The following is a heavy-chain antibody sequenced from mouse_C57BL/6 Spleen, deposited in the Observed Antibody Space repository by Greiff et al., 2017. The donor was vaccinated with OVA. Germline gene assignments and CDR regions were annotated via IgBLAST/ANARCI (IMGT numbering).Heavy chain of an antibody. CDR3: ARIGPYDYDVSWFAY. D-gene: IGHD2-4*01. J-gene: IGHJ3*01. V-gene: IGHV2-2*01. Sequence: QVQLQQSGPGLVQPSQRLSITCTVSGFSLTSYGVHWVRQSPGKGLEWLGVIWSGGSTDYNAAFISRLSISKDNSKSQVFFKMNSLQADDTAIYYCARIGPYDYDVSWFAYWGQGTLVTVSA. CDR1: GFSLTSYG. CDR2: IWSGGST.